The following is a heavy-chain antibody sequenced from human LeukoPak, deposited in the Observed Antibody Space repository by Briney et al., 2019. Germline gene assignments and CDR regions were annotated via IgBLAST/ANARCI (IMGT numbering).Heavy chain of an antibody. CDR3: ARDAREVLLWFGEFSP. CDR2: IYYTGST. D-gene: IGHD3-10*01. V-gene: IGHV4-59*01. Sequence: SETLSLTCTVSGGSISSYYWSWIRQPPGKGLEWIGYIYYTGSTNYNPSLMSRVTISIDTSKNQFSLKLSSVTAADTAVYYCARDAREVLLWFGEFSPWGQGTLVTVSS. CDR1: GGSISSYY. J-gene: IGHJ5*02.